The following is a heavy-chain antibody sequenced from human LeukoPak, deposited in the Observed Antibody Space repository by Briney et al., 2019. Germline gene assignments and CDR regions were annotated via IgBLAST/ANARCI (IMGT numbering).Heavy chain of an antibody. CDR3: ARAFGRGAFDI. D-gene: IGHD3-3*01. J-gene: IGHJ3*02. CDR2: IYYSGST. CDR1: GGSISSYY. V-gene: IGHV4-59*08. Sequence: SETLSLTCTVSGGSISSYYWSWIRQPPGKGLEWIGYIYYSGSTNYNPSLKSRATISVDTSKNQFSLKLSSVTAADTAVYYCARAFGRGAFDIWGQGTMVTVSS.